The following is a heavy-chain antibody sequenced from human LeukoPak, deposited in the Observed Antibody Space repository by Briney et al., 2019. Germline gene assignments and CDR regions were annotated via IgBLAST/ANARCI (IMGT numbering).Heavy chain of an antibody. CDR3: ARIYCSSTSCYRIRWFDP. J-gene: IGHJ5*02. CDR1: GYTFTSYG. V-gene: IGHV1-18*01. D-gene: IGHD2-2*02. Sequence: ASVKVSCKASGYTFTSYGISWVRQAPGQGLEWMGWISAYNGNTNYAQKLQGRVTMTTDTSTSTAYMELRSLRSDDTAVYYCARIYCSSTSCYRIRWFDPWGQGTLVTVSS. CDR2: ISAYNGNT.